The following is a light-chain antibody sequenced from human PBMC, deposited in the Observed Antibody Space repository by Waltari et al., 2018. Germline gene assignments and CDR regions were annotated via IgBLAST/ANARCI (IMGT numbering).Light chain of an antibody. CDR1: QSLLHRNGYNY. V-gene: IGKV2-28*01. CDR3: MQVLQPART. Sequence: DILMPQSTLSMPVTPGEPASISCRSSQSLLHRNGYNYLDMYLQKPGQSPQVLIYLGSNRASGVPDRFSGSGSGTDFTLNISRVEAEDGGVYYCMQVLQPARTFGQGTRLEIK. J-gene: IGKJ2*01. CDR2: LGS.